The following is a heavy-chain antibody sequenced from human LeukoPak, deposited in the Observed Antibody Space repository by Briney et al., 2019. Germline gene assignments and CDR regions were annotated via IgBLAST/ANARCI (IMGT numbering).Heavy chain of an antibody. V-gene: IGHV4-4*07. J-gene: IGHJ5*02. D-gene: IGHD5-12*01. Sequence: SETLSLTCTVSGGSISSYYWSWIRQPAGKGLEWIGRIYTSGSTNYNPSLKSRVTMSADTSKNQFFLKLSSVTAADTAVYYCARGSGYATHGWFDPWGQGTLVTVSS. CDR1: GGSISSYY. CDR2: IYTSGST. CDR3: ARGSGYATHGWFDP.